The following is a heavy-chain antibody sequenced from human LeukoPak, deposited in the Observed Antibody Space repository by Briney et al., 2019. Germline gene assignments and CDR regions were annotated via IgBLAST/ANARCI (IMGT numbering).Heavy chain of an antibody. CDR1: GYTFTSYN. CDR3: ARGLWGTGGSWFY. J-gene: IGHJ4*02. V-gene: IGHV1-8*01. CDR2: MNPNSANT. D-gene: IGHD2-15*01. Sequence: WASVKVSCKASGYTFTSYNINWVRQATGQGLEWMGWMNPNSANTGDAQKFQGRVTMTRNTSISTAYMELSSLRPEDTAVYYCARGLWGTGGSWFYWGQGTLVTVSS.